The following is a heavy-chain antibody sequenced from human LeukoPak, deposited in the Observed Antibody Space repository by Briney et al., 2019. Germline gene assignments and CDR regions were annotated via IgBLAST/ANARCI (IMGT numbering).Heavy chain of an antibody. CDR1: GFTFSSYA. CDR3: AGTRYCSSASCQTTAP. V-gene: IGHV3-23*01. CDR2: ISGSGGST. Sequence: GGSLRLSCAASGFTFSSYAMSWVRQAPGKGLEWVSAISGSGGSTYYADSVKGRFTISRDNSKNTLYLQMNSLRAEDTAVYYCAGTRYCSSASCQTTAPWGQGTLVTVSS. D-gene: IGHD2-2*01. J-gene: IGHJ5*02.